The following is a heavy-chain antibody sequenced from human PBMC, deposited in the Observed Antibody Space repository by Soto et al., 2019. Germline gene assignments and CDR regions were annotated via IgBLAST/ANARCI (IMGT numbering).Heavy chain of an antibody. CDR1: GATISSYY. Sequence: PSETLSLTCSVSGATISSYYWSWFRQAPGKGLEYIGYIHNGERTNYNPSLESRVTISADTSKNQFSLRLSSVTAADTAMYYCSYGDSSGPIDHWGQGTLVTVSS. V-gene: IGHV4-59*01. D-gene: IGHD4-17*01. CDR2: IHNGERT. CDR3: SYGDSSGPIDH. J-gene: IGHJ4*02.